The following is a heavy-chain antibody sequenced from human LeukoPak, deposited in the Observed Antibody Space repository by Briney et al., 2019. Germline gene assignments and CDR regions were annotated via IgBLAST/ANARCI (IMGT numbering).Heavy chain of an antibody. V-gene: IGHV4-59*01. D-gene: IGHD4-17*01. CDR1: GGSFSGYY. CDR2: IYYSGST. J-gene: IGHJ4*02. Sequence: PSETLSLTCAVYGGSFSGYYWSWIRQPPGKGLEWIGYIYYSGSTNYNPSLKSRVTISVDTSKNQFSLKLSSVTAADTAVYYCARWANDGDYEDYFDYWGQGTLVTVSS. CDR3: ARWANDGDYEDYFDY.